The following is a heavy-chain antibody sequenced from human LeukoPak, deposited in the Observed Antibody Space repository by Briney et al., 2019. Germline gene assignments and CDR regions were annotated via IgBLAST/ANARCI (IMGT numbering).Heavy chain of an antibody. J-gene: IGHJ5*02. CDR3: ARHRPAAGTGYWFDP. D-gene: IGHD6-13*01. Sequence: SETLSLTCTVSGASMDSYFFHWIRQAPGKGLEWIGNVHYNGNTKYNPSLKSRVTISVDTSRNQFSLKVSFVTAADTALYYCARHRPAAGTGYWFDPWGQGTLVTVSS. CDR1: GASMDSYF. CDR2: VHYNGNT. V-gene: IGHV4-59*08.